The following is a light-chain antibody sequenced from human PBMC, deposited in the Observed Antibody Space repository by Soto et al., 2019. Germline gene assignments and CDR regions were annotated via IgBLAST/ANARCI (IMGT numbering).Light chain of an antibody. Sequence: EIVLTQSPATLSLSPGERATLSCRASQSVSSYLAWYQQKPGQAPRLLIYDASNRATGIPARYSGSGSGTDFTRNISSLEPEDFAVYYCHQRSNWPPITFGQGTRLEIK. J-gene: IGKJ5*01. CDR3: HQRSNWPPIT. CDR2: DAS. V-gene: IGKV3-11*01. CDR1: QSVSSY.